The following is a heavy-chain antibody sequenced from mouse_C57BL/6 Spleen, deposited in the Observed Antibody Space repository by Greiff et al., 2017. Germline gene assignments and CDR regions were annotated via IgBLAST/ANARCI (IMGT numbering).Heavy chain of an antibody. CDR2: IDPANGNT. D-gene: IGHD1-1*01. J-gene: IGHJ4*01. CDR1: GSNFKNTY. V-gene: IGHV14-3*01. CDR3: AQYYEGYYAVDY. Sequence: VQLQQSVAELVRPGASVKLSCTASGSNFKNTYMPWVKQRPEQGLEWIGRIDPANGNTNYAPKFQGKATITADKSSNTAYLQLSILTAEDTAIYYCAQYYEGYYAVDYWGQGTSVTVSS.